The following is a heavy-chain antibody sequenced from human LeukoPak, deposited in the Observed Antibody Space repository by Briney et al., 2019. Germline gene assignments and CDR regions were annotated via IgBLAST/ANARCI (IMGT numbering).Heavy chain of an antibody. CDR1: GGSISSYY. D-gene: IGHD6-19*01. Sequence: SETLSLTCTVSGGSISSYYWSWIRQPPGKGLEWIGYIYYSGSTNYNPSLKGRVTISVDTSKNQFSLKLSSVTAADTAVYYCARDAGYSSGWHFDYWGQGTLVAVSS. J-gene: IGHJ4*02. CDR3: ARDAGYSSGWHFDY. CDR2: IYYSGST. V-gene: IGHV4-59*01.